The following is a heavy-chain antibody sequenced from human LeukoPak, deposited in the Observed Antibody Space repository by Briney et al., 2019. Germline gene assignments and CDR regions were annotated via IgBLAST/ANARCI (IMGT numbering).Heavy chain of an antibody. Sequence: PGGSLRLSCAASGFTFSSYGMHWVRQAPGKGLEWVPFIRYDGSNKYYADSVKGRFTISRDNSKNTLYLQMNSLRAEDTAVYYCATFNVDTAMEWGQGTLVTVSS. D-gene: IGHD5-18*01. CDR3: ATFNVDTAME. CDR1: GFTFSSYG. J-gene: IGHJ4*02. CDR2: IRYDGSNK. V-gene: IGHV3-30*02.